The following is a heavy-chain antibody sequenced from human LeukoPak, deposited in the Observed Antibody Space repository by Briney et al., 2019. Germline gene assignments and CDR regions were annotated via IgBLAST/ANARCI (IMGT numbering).Heavy chain of an antibody. CDR1: GYTCTKYG. CDR3: ARARGDRSGYYRY. V-gene: IGHV1-18*01. J-gene: IGHJ4*02. CDR2: ISAYDGNT. D-gene: IGHD3-22*01. Sequence: GASVKVSCKTSGYTCTKYGISWVRQAPGQGPEWMRWISAYDGNTIYAQKLQDRLTLTTDTSTDTAHTELRSLRSDDTAVYFCARARGDRSGYYRYWGQGTLVTVSS.